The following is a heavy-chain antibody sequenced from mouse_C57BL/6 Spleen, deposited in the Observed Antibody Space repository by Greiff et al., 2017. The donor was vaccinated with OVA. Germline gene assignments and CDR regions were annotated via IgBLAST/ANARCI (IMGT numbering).Heavy chain of an antibody. J-gene: IGHJ2*01. CDR3: ARAVVAPGYFDY. V-gene: IGHV1-55*01. CDR1: GYTFTSYW. Sequence: QVQLQQPGAELVKPGASVKMSCKASGYTFTSYWITWVKQRPGQGLEWIGDIYPGSGSTNYNEKFKSKATLTVDTSSSTAYMQLSSLTSEDSAVYDCARAVVAPGYFDYWGQGTTLTVSS. D-gene: IGHD1-1*01. CDR2: IYPGSGST.